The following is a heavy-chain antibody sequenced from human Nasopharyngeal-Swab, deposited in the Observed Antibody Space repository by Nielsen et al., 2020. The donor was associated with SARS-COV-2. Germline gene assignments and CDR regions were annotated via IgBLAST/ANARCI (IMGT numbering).Heavy chain of an antibody. J-gene: IGHJ5*02. CDR1: GGSSSAFY. V-gene: IGHV4-59*12. CDR2: IHYSGST. Sequence: SETLSLTCGVSGGSSSAFYWHWIRQSPGQGLEWIGYIHYSGSTNYNPPLKRRVTMSVDTSKNQFSLKLRSVTAADTAVYYCVGGGLYVFDPWGQGTLVTVSS. D-gene: IGHD3-16*01. CDR3: VGGGLYVFDP.